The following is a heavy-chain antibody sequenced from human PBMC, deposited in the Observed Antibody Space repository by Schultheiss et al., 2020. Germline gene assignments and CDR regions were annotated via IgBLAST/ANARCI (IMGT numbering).Heavy chain of an antibody. CDR1: GFTFSSYS. CDR2: ISSSSSYI. D-gene: IGHD3-16*02. Sequence: GGSLRLSCAASGFTFSSYSMNWVRQAPGKGLEWVSSISSSSSYIYYADSVKGRFTISRDNSKNTLYLQMNSLRAEDTAVYYCARVSYNWFDPWGQGTLVNVSS. J-gene: IGHJ5*02. CDR3: ARVSYNWFDP. V-gene: IGHV3-21*01.